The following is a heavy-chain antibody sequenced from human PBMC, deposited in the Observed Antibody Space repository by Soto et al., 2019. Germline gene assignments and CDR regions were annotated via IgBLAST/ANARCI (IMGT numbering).Heavy chain of an antibody. CDR3: ATNIVAATSDY. D-gene: IGHD2-15*01. Sequence: GGSLRLSCAASGFTFSSYDMHWVRQAPGKGLEWVAVISYDGSNKYYADSVKGRFTISRDNSKNTLYLQMNSLRTEDTAVYYCATNIVAATSDYWGQGTLVTVSS. CDR1: GFTFSSYD. V-gene: IGHV3-30*03. CDR2: ISYDGSNK. J-gene: IGHJ4*02.